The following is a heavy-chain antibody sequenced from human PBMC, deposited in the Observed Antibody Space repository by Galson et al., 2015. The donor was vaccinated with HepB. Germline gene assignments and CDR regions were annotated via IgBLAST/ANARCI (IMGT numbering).Heavy chain of an antibody. CDR2: IYYSGST. J-gene: IGHJ5*02. CDR1: GGSISSYY. Sequence: TLSLTCTVSGGSISSYYWSWIRQPPGKGLEWIGYIYYSGSTNYNPSLKSRVTISVDTSKNQLSLKLSSVTAADTAVYYCARETPSTAMDRWGQGTLVTVSS. V-gene: IGHV4-59*01. CDR3: ARETPSTAMDR. D-gene: IGHD5-18*01.